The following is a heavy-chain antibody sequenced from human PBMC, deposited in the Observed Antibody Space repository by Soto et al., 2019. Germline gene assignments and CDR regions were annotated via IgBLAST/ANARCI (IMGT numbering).Heavy chain of an antibody. CDR3: AKDPEASYNWFDP. Sequence: ASVKVSCKASGYTFTDYYMHWVRQAPGQGLEWMGWINPKTGNTKYTQKFQGRVTMTRDTSISTAYMELSRLRSDDTAVYFCAKDPEASYNWFDPWGQGTLVTVPQ. V-gene: IGHV1-2*02. CDR2: INPKTGNT. J-gene: IGHJ5*02. CDR1: GYTFTDYY.